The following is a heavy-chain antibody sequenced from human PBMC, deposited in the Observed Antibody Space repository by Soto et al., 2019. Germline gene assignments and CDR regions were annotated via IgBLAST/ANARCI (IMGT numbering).Heavy chain of an antibody. CDR1: GYTLTELS. CDR2: FDPEDGET. Sequence: GASVKVSCKVSGYTLTELSMHWVRQAPGKGLEWMGGFDPEDGETIYAQKFQGRVTMTEDTSTDTAYMELSSLRSEDTAVYYCATDKSGVTIFGVVLFYWGQGTLVTVSS. CDR3: ATDKSGVTIFGVVLFY. J-gene: IGHJ4*02. V-gene: IGHV1-24*01. D-gene: IGHD3-3*01.